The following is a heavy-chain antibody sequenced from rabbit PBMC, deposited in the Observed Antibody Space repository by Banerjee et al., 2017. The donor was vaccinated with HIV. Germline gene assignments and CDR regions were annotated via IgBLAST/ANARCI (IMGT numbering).Heavy chain of an antibody. D-gene: IGHD1-1*01. CDR2: IYGGSSGTT. CDR3: ARELWASGSGGYPHL. J-gene: IGHJ3*01. Sequence: GSLTLTCTASGFSFSSSYYMCWVRQAPGKGLEWIACIYGGSSGTTYYASWAKGRFTISKTSSTTVTLQMTSLTAADTATYFCARELWASGSGGYPHLWGQGTLVTVS. CDR1: GFSFSSSYY. V-gene: IGHV1S40*01.